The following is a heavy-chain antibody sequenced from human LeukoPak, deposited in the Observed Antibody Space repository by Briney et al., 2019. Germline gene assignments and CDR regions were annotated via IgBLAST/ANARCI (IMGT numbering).Heavy chain of an antibody. Sequence: SETLSLTCAVYGGSFSGYYWSWIRQPPGKGLEWIGYIYHSGSTYYNPSLKSRVTISVDRSKNQFSLKLSSVTAADTAVYYCARTYYDFTPLGYFDLWGRGTLVTVSS. CDR3: ARTYYDFTPLGYFDL. J-gene: IGHJ2*01. D-gene: IGHD3-3*01. CDR1: GGSFSGYY. CDR2: IYHSGST. V-gene: IGHV4-34*01.